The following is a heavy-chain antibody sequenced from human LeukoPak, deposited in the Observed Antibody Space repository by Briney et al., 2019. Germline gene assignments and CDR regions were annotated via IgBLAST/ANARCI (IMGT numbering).Heavy chain of an antibody. D-gene: IGHD3-22*01. CDR1: GGSFSGYY. J-gene: IGHJ3*02. V-gene: IGHV4-34*01. CDR2: INHSGST. Sequence: PSETLSLTCAVYGGSFSGYYWSWIRQPPGKGLEWIGEINHSGSTNYNPSLKSRVTISVDTSKNQFSLKLSSVTAADTAVYYCARAYRRITMIVVVSDAFDIWGQGTMVTVSS. CDR3: ARAYRRITMIVVVSDAFDI.